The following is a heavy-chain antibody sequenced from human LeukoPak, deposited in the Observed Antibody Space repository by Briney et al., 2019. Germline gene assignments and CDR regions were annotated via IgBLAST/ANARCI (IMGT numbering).Heavy chain of an antibody. D-gene: IGHD3-9*01. CDR1: GFTFGYYA. CDR3: FKQKTAYEILTGYSQYYYGMDV. J-gene: IGHJ6*04. CDR2: IRSKAYGGTT. V-gene: IGHV3-49*04. Sequence: SLRLSCTASGFTFGYYAMSWVRQASGKVLDLVVFIRSKAYGGTTEYAASVKGRFTISRDDSKSIAYLQMNSLKTEDTAVFFFFKQKTAYEILTGYSQYYYGMDVWGKGTTVTVSS.